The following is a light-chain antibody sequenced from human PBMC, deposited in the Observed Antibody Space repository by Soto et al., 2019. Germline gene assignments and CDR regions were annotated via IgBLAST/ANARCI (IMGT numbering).Light chain of an antibody. J-gene: IGKJ2*01. V-gene: IGKV3-20*01. Sequence: EIVLTQSPGSLSLSPRERATLSCRASQSVSSNHLAWYQQKPGQAPRLLIYGASRRATGIPDRFSGSGSGTDFTLPISRLEPEDFAVYYCQQYGSSTYTFGQATKVEIK. CDR3: QQYGSSTYT. CDR2: GAS. CDR1: QSVSSNH.